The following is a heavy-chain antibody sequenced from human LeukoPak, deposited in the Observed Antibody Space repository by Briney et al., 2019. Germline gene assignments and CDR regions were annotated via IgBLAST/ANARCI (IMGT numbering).Heavy chain of an antibody. V-gene: IGHV3-33*01. CDR3: ARDRYSSGWYYDYYYYGMDV. Sequence: GGSLRLSCAASGFSFNIYGMHWVRQAPGKGLEWVAVIWYDGSNKYYADSVKGRFTISRDNSKNTLYLQMNSLRAEDTAVYYCARDRYSSGWYYDYYYYGMDVWGQGTTVTVSS. D-gene: IGHD6-19*01. CDR1: GFSFNIYG. J-gene: IGHJ6*02. CDR2: IWYDGSNK.